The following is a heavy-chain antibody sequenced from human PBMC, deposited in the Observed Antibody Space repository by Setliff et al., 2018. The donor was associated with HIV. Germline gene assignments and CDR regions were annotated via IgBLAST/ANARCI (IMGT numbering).Heavy chain of an antibody. Sequence: SETLSLTCTVSGYSISSGYYWGWIRQPPGKGLEWIGSIHQSGSTHYNPSLQSRVTVSVDTSKPQFSLKVKSVTAADTAVYYCARGHCSGTNCYGVDYYGMDVWGQGTTVTVSS. CDR3: ARGHCSGTNCYGVDYYGMDV. D-gene: IGHD2-2*01. CDR2: IHQSGST. J-gene: IGHJ6*02. CDR1: GYSISSGYY. V-gene: IGHV4-38-2*02.